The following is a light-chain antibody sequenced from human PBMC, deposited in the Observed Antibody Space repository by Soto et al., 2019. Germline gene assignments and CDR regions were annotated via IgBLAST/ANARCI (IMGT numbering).Light chain of an antibody. CDR3: QQYNNWPPIT. CDR2: GAS. V-gene: IGKV3-15*01. CDR1: QSVSSN. Sequence: EIVMTQSPATLTESPGERATLSCRSSQSVSSNLAWYQQKPGQAPRLLIYGASTRATGIPARFSGSGSGTEFTLTISSLQSEDFAVYYCQQYNNWPPITFGQGTRLEIK. J-gene: IGKJ5*01.